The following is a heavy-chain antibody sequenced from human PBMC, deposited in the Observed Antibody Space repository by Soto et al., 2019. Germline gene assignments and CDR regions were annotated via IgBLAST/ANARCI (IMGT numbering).Heavy chain of an antibody. Sequence: ETLSLTCSVSGFFISRGNYWGWIRKPPGKGLEWIGSIFHGGSTYYNPSLKSRVTISVDMSKNQFSLKLNSVTAADTAVYYCARARWYDAFDVWGQGTVVTVSS. CDR3: ARARWYDAFDV. J-gene: IGHJ3*01. CDR1: GFFISRGNY. V-gene: IGHV4-38-2*02. D-gene: IGHD2-15*01. CDR2: IFHGGST.